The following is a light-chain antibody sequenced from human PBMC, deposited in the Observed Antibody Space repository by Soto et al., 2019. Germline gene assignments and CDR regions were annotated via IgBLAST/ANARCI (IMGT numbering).Light chain of an antibody. J-gene: IGKJ4*01. CDR3: QQYGDSPLT. CDR1: QTVTSDY. Sequence: EIVLTQSPGTLSLSPGERATLSCRASQTVTSDYLAWYQQKPGQAPRLLIYGASDRATGIPDRFSASGSGTDFTLTISRLVPQDFAIYYCQQYGDSPLTFGGGTKVDIK. V-gene: IGKV3-20*01. CDR2: GAS.